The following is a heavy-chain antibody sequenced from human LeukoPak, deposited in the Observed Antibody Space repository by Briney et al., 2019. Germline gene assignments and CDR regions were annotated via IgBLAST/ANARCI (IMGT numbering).Heavy chain of an antibody. V-gene: IGHV3-23*01. CDR2: ISGSGGST. D-gene: IGHD2-21*01. CDR3: AKDPGLSGEGYFDL. Sequence: GGSLRLSCAASGFTFSSYAMSWVRQAPGKGLEWVSAISGSGGSTYYADSVKGRFTISRGNSKNTLYLQMNSLRAEDTAVYYCAKDPGLSGEGYFDLWGRGTLVTVSS. J-gene: IGHJ2*01. CDR1: GFTFSSYA.